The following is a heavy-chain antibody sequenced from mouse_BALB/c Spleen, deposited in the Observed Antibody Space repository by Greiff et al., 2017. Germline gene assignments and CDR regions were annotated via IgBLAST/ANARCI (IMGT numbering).Heavy chain of an antibody. CDR2: ISSGGSYT. D-gene: IGHD2-3*01. J-gene: IGHJ2*01. CDR3: ARHDGNYFDY. Sequence: EVMLVESGGDLVKPGGSLKLSCAASGFTFSSYGMSWVRQTPDKRLEWVATISSGGSYTYYPDSVKGRFTISRDNAKNTLYLQMSSLKSEDTAMYYCARHDGNYFDYWGQGTTLTVSS. CDR1: GFTFSSYG. V-gene: IGHV5-6*02.